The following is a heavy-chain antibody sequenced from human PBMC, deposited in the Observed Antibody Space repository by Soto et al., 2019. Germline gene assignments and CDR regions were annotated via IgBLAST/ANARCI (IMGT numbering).Heavy chain of an antibody. V-gene: IGHV1-18*01. CDR1: GYTFTNYG. CDR3: ARGLDDIVVVTAVYY. D-gene: IGHD2-21*02. J-gene: IGHJ4*02. CDR2: ISAYNGNT. Sequence: ASVKVSCRASGYTFTNYGISWVRQAPGQGLEWMGWISAYNGNTNYAQKLQGRVTMTTDTSTSTAYMELRSLRSDDTAVYYCARGLDDIVVVTAVYYWGQGTLVTVSS.